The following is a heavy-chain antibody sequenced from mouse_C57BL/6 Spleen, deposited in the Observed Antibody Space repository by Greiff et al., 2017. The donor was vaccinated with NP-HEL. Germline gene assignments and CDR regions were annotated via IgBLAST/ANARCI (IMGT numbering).Heavy chain of an antibody. CDR2: ISYDGSN. CDR3: ARMDYDYNEGFAY. J-gene: IGHJ3*01. V-gene: IGHV3-6*01. CDR1: GYSITSGYY. D-gene: IGHD2-4*01. Sequence: EVQLQESGPGLVKPSQSLSLTCSVTGYSITSGYYWNWIRQFPGNKLEWMGYISYDGSNNYNPSLKNRISITRDTSKNQFFLKLNSVTTEDTATYYWARMDYDYNEGFAYWGQGTLVTVSA.